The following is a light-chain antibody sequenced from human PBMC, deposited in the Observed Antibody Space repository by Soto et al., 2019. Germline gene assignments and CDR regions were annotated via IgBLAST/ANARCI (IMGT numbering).Light chain of an antibody. V-gene: IGLV2-14*01. J-gene: IGLJ2*01. CDR1: SSDVGGYNY. CDR3: SSYTSSSTVV. CDR2: DVS. Sequence: QSALTQPASVSGSPRQSITISCTGTSSDVGGYNYVSWYQQHPGKAPKLMIYDVSNRPSGVSNRFSGSKSGDTASLTISGLQAEDEADYHCSSYTSSSTVVFGGGTKVTVL.